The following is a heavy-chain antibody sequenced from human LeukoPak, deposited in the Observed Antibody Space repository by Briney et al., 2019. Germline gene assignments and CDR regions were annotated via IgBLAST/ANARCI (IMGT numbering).Heavy chain of an antibody. V-gene: IGHV1-2*02. CDR1: GYTFTGYY. D-gene: IGHD3-3*01. J-gene: IGHJ4*02. CDR3: ARDPLEYYDFWSGYNYFDY. Sequence: GASVKVSCKASGYTFTGYYMHWVRQAPGQGLGWMGWINPNSGGTNYAQKFQGRVTMTRDTSISTAYMELSRLRSDDTAVYYCARDPLEYYDFWSGYNYFDYWGQGTLVTVSS. CDR2: INPNSGGT.